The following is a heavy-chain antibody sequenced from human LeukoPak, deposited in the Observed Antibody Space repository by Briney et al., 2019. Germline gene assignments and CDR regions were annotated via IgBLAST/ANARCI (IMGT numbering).Heavy chain of an antibody. CDR1: GGSISSSSYY. CDR3: ARGGYYYLDV. V-gene: IGHV4-39*07. CDR2: IYYSGST. J-gene: IGHJ6*03. Sequence: SETLSLTCTVSGGSISSSSYYWGWIRQPPGKGLEWIGSIYYSGSTYYNPSLKSRVTISVDTSKSQFSLKLSSVTAADTAMYYCARGGYYYLDVWGKGTTVTISS.